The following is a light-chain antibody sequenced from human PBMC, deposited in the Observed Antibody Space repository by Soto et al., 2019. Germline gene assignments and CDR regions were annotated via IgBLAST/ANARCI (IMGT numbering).Light chain of an antibody. CDR1: SSDVGGYNY. V-gene: IGLV2-14*01. CDR2: HVS. Sequence: QSVLTQPASVSGSPGQSITISCTGTSSDVGGYNYVSWYQQYPGKAPKLMIYHVSNRPSGVSNRFSGSKSGNSASLTISGLQADDEADYSCSSYTSTSTYVFGTVTKVTVL. J-gene: IGLJ1*01. CDR3: SSYTSTSTYV.